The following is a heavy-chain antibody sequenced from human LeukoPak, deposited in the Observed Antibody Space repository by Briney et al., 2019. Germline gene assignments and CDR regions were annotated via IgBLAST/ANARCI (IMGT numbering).Heavy chain of an antibody. Sequence: SETLSLTCTVSGGSISSSSYYWGWIRQPPGKGLEWIGSIYYSGSTYYNPSLKSRVTISVDTSKNQFSLKLSSVTAADTAVYYCASLGAYGSGSYYIDYWGQGTLVTVSS. J-gene: IGHJ4*02. CDR1: GGSISSSSYY. D-gene: IGHD3-10*01. CDR3: ASLGAYGSGSYYIDY. CDR2: IYYSGST. V-gene: IGHV4-39*01.